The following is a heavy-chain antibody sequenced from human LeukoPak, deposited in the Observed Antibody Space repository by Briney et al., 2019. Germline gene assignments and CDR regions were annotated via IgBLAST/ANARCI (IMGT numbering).Heavy chain of an antibody. CDR3: ARQGSSGWYEPFDY. D-gene: IGHD6-19*01. CDR1: GGSISSSSYY. CDR2: IYYSGST. V-gene: IGHV4-39*01. Sequence: SETLSLTCTVSGGSISSSSYYWGWIRQPPGQGLEWIGSIYYSGSTYYNPSLKSRVTISVDTSKNQFSLKLSSVTAADTAVYYCARQGSSGWYEPFDYWGQGTLVAVSS. J-gene: IGHJ4*02.